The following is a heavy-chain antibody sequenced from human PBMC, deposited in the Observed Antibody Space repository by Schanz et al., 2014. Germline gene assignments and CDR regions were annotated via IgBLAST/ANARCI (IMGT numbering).Heavy chain of an antibody. CDR3: VSSGSYSSYAF. CDR2: ISASGGDT. J-gene: IGHJ4*02. Sequence: EVQLLESGGGLVEPGGSLRLSCAASGFSFSSYAMGWVRQARGKGLEWVSVISASGGDTYYADSVKGRFTISRDNAKNSLYLQMNSLRAEDTAVYHCVSSGSYSSYAFWGQGTLVTVSS. V-gene: IGHV3-23*01. D-gene: IGHD3-10*01. CDR1: GFSFSSYA.